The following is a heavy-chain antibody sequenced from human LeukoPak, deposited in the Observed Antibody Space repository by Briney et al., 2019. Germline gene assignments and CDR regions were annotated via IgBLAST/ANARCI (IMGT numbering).Heavy chain of an antibody. V-gene: IGHV4-59*12. CDR1: GGSITSYY. J-gene: IGHJ5*02. Sequence: SGAVSLTCTVSGGSITSYYWSWIRQPPGKGLEWIGYIYYSGSTNYNPSLKSRVTISVDTSKMQFSLKLRSVTAADTAVYYCARCTSPCATVDAWGQGIVVTVSS. CDR3: ARCTSPCATVDA. CDR2: IYYSGST.